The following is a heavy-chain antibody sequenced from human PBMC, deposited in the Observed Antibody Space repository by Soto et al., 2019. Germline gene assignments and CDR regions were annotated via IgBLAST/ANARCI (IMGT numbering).Heavy chain of an antibody. CDR2: IIPIFGTA. CDR3: ARSRDAIITIFGVVTSEYYYYGMDV. V-gene: IGHV1-69*13. CDR1: GGTFSSYA. D-gene: IGHD3-3*01. J-gene: IGHJ6*02. Sequence: ASVKVSCKASGGTFSSYAISWVRQAPGQGLEWMGGIIPIFGTANYAQKFQGRVTITADESTSTAYMELSSLRSEDTAVYYCARSRDAIITIFGVVTSEYYYYGMDVWGQGTTVTVSS.